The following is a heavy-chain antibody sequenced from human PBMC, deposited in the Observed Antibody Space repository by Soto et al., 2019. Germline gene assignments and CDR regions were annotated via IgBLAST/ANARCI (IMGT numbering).Heavy chain of an antibody. V-gene: IGHV3-30-3*01. CDR2: ISYDGSNK. Sequence: QVQLVESGGGVVQPGRSLRLSCAASGFTFSSYAMHWVRQAPGKGLEWVAVISYDGSNKYYADSVQGRFTISRDNSKNTLYLQMNSLRAEDTAVYYCARAKLLIAAGGHFDLWGRGTLVTVSS. CDR1: GFTFSSYA. CDR3: ARAKLLIAAGGHFDL. D-gene: IGHD6-13*01. J-gene: IGHJ2*01.